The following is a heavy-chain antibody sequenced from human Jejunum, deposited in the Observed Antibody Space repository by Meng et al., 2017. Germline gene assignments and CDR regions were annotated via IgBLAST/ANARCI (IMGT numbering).Heavy chain of an antibody. V-gene: IGHV1-2*06. CDR2: IKSNSAGT. D-gene: IGHD1-20*01. CDR1: GYTFTGYY. J-gene: IGHJ6*02. CDR3: AREGSNWNDRGGLDV. Sequence: ASVKVSCKASGYTFTGYYSHWVRQAPGQGLEWMGRIKSNSAGTNYAQKFQGRVTMTGDTSITTAYMELSRLTSDDTALYYCAREGSNWNDRGGLDVWGQGTSVNVSS.